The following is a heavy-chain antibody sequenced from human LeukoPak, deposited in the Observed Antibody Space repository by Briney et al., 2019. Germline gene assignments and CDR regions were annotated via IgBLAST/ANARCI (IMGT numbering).Heavy chain of an antibody. CDR2: IRGAEGGT. V-gene: IGHV3-23*01. J-gene: IGHJ4*02. CDR3: AKAFSSGWSPFDY. CDR1: GFTINTFT. D-gene: IGHD6-19*01. Sequence: GGSLRLSCAASGFTINTFTMNWVRQAPGKGLEWVSTIRGAEGGTYSADSVKGRFTISRDNFENTLYLQMNYRREEDTALYSCAKAFSSGWSPFDYRGPGALVTVSS.